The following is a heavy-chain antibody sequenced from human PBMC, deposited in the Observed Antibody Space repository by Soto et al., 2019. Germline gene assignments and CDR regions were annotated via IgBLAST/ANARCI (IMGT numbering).Heavy chain of an antibody. D-gene: IGHD3-22*01. Sequence: SETLSVTCTVSGGSISSDYWSWIRQPPGKGLEWIGYIYYSGSTNYNPSLKSRVTISVDTSKNQFSLKLSSVTAADTAVYYCARGGRPSYYYDSSGSKGPFDYWGQGTLVTVS. J-gene: IGHJ4*02. CDR2: IYYSGST. CDR3: ARGGRPSYYYDSSGSKGPFDY. CDR1: GGSISSDY. V-gene: IGHV4-59*01.